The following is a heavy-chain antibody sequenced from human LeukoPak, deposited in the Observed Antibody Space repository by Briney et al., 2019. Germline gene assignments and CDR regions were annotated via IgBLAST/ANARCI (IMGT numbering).Heavy chain of an antibody. CDR2: TYYRSKWYN. CDR1: GDSASSNSAA. D-gene: IGHD6-13*01. J-gene: IGHJ5*02. CDR3: AVQQLPPFNWFDP. V-gene: IGHV6-1*01. Sequence: LSQTLSLTCAISGDSASSNSAAWNWIRQSPSRGLEWLGRTYYRSKWYNDYAVSVKSRITINPVTSKNQFSLQLNSVTPEDTAVYYCAVQQLPPFNWFDPWGQGTLVTVSS.